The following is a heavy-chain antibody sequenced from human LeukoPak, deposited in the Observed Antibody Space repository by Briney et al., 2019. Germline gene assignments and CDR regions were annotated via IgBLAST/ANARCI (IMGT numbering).Heavy chain of an antibody. CDR1: GFTFSSYA. J-gene: IGHJ4*02. CDR2: ISGSGENT. CDR3: AQDRFVSSGRDDY. V-gene: IGHV3-23*01. D-gene: IGHD6-19*01. Sequence: PGGSLRLSCAASGFTFSSYAMSWVRQAPGKGVEWVSGISGSGENTYYVDSVKGRFTISRDNSKNTLYLQMTNLRVEDTAVYFCAQDRFVSSGRDDYWGQGTLVTVSS.